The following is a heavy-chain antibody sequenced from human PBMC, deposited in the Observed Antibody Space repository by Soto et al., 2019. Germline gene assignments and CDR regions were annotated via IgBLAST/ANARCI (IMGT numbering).Heavy chain of an antibody. D-gene: IGHD2-2*01. CDR2: IYYSGSN. CDR1: GGSISSSSYS. J-gene: IGHJ4*02. Sequence: QLQLQESGPGLVTPSATLSLPCTVSGGSISSSSYSWGWLRQPPGKGLEWVGSIYYSGSNYYNPSLNSRVNKSVDTPKNHFPLKLSAVTAAETAVYYCARQGGDIVVVPAAMEFDYWGQGTLVTVSS. V-gene: IGHV4-39*01. CDR3: ARQGGDIVVVPAAMEFDY.